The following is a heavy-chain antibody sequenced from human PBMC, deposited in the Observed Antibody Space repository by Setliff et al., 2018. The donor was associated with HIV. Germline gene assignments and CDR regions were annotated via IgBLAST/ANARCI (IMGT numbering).Heavy chain of an antibody. CDR2: IYYSGST. J-gene: IGHJ4*02. CDR1: GGSISSGDYY. D-gene: IGHD6-19*01. CDR3: ARRSGWSPDY. Sequence: KSSETLSLTCTVSGGSISSGDYYWSSIRQPPGKGLEWIGYIYYSGSTYYNPSLKSRVTISVDTSKNQFSLKLSSVTAADTAVYYCARRSGWSPDYWGQGTLVTVSS. V-gene: IGHV4-30-4*08.